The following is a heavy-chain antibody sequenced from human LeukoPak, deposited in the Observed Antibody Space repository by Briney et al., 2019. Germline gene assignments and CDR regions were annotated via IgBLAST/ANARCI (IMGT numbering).Heavy chain of an antibody. D-gene: IGHD3-10*01. V-gene: IGHV3-23*01. J-gene: IGHJ5*02. CDR2: ISGSGGST. Sequence: GGSLRLSCAASGFTFSSYAMSWVRQAPGKGLEWVSAISGSGGSTYYADSVKGRFTISRDNSKNTLYLQMNSLRAEDTAVYYCAKAIRRYYYGSGSWFDPWGQGTLVTVSS. CDR3: AKAIRRYYYGSGSWFDP. CDR1: GFTFSSYA.